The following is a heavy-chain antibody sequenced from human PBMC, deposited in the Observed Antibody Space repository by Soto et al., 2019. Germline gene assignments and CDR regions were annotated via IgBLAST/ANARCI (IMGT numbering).Heavy chain of an antibody. CDR1: GDSISGYY. V-gene: IGHV4-59*01. J-gene: IGHJ6*03. Sequence: QVQLQESGPGLVKPSETLSLTCTVSGDSISGYYWRWIRQAPGKGLEWIGYTCYTGRTDYNPSLKSRVTMSVDTAKNKVSLELTSVTAADTAVYYCARNKAGTVFGLPTHFYYMDVWGKGTTVTVSS. D-gene: IGHD3-3*01. CDR2: TCYTGRT. CDR3: ARNKAGTVFGLPTHFYYMDV.